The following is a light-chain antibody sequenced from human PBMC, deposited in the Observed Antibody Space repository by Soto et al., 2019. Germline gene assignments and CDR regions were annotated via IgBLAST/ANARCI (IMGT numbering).Light chain of an antibody. J-gene: IGKJ4*01. V-gene: IGKV1D-12*01. CDR3: QQANSFPPT. CDR1: QGIGRW. Sequence: IQMTQSPSSVSASVGDRVTITGRASQGIGRWLAWYQQKPGKAPMLLIYAASSLQSGVPSRFSGSGSGTDFTLTISSLQPEDFATYHCQQANSFPPTFGGGTKVEIQ. CDR2: AAS.